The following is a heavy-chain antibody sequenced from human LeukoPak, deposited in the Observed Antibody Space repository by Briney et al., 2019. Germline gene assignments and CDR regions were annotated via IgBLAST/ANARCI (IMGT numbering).Heavy chain of an antibody. Sequence: SQTLSLTSAVSSRSISSGGYAWSWIRQPPGKGLEWIGYIYHSGSTYYNPSVKSRVTISVDRSENQFSLKLSSVTAADTAVYYCARGPRSYMVDYWGQGTLVSVSS. CDR2: IYHSGST. J-gene: IGHJ4*02. D-gene: IGHD1-26*01. CDR3: ARGPRSYMVDY. CDR1: SRSISSGGYA. V-gene: IGHV4-30-2*01.